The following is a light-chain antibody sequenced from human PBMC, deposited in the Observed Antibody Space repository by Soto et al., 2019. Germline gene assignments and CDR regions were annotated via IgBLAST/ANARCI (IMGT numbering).Light chain of an antibody. CDR3: GSYTSSSTLVV. V-gene: IGLV2-14*01. CDR2: DVS. J-gene: IGLJ1*01. CDR1: SSDVGGYDY. Sequence: QSALTQPASVSGSPGPSITISCTGTSSDVGGYDYVSWYQQHPGKAPKIMIYDVSNRASGVSNRFSGSKSGNTASLTISGLQAEDEADYYCGSYTSSSTLVVFGTGTKVTLL.